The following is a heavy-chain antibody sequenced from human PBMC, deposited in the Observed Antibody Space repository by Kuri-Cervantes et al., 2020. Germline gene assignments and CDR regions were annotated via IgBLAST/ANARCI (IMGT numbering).Heavy chain of an antibody. CDR2: IKSKTDGGTT. V-gene: IGHV3-15*01. D-gene: IGHD1-26*01. CDR3: ILGIVGSWDDAFDI. CDR1: GFTFSNAW. J-gene: IGHJ3*02. Sequence: GESLKISCAASGFTFSNAWMSWVRQAPGKGLEWVGLIKSKTDGGTTDYAAPVKGRFTISRDDSKDTLYLQMNSLQTEDTAVYYCILGIVGSWDDAFDIWGQGTMVTVSS.